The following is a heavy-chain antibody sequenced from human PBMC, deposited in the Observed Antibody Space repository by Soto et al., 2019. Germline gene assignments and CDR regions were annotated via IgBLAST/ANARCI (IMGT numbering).Heavy chain of an antibody. V-gene: IGHV1-69*01. CDR2: IIPIFGTA. CDR1: GGTFSSYA. CDR3: ARTSRRRATFYGMDV. J-gene: IGHJ6*02. D-gene: IGHD6-6*01. Sequence: SVKVSCKASGGTFSSYAISWGRQAPVQGLEWMGGIIPIFGTANYAQKFQGRVTITADESTSTAYMELSSLRSEDTAVYYCARTSRRRATFYGMDVWGQGTTVTVSS.